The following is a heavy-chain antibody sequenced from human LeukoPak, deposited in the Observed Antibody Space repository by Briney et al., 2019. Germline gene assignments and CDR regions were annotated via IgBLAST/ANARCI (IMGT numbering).Heavy chain of an antibody. CDR1: GFTFSNYG. CDR3: ARGYYYDSSSYYSAFDY. V-gene: IGHV3-33*01. D-gene: IGHD3-22*01. Sequence: PGGSLRLSCTASGFTFSNYGMHWVRQAPGKGLEWVAVIWYDGSNKYYADSVKGRFTISRDNFKNTLYLQMNSLRAEDTAVYYCARGYYYDSSSYYSAFDYWGQGTLVTVSS. CDR2: IWYDGSNK. J-gene: IGHJ4*02.